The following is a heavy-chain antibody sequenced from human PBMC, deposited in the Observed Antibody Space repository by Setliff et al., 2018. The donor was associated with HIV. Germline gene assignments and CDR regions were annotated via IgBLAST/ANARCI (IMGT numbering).Heavy chain of an antibody. D-gene: IGHD5-12*01. V-gene: IGHV3-30-3*02. CDR3: AKDQAGWLQLRSRLED. J-gene: IGHJ4*02. Sequence: GGSLRLSCAASKFTFSDYTMHWVRQAPGKGLEWVASISYDGTDKYYTDSMKGRFVISRDNFKNTLSLQMNGLRREDKAVYYCAKDQAGWLQLRSRLEDWGQGTLVTVSS. CDR1: KFTFSDYT. CDR2: ISYDGTDK.